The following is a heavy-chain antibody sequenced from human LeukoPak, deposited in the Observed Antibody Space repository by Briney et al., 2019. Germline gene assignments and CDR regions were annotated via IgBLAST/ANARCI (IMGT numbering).Heavy chain of an antibody. D-gene: IGHD3-22*01. CDR1: GFTFSSYA. V-gene: IGHV1-69*01. Sequence: GGSLRLSCATSGFTFSSYAISWVRQAPGQGLEWMGGIIPIFGTANYAQKFQGRVTITADESTSTAYMELSSLRSEDTVVYYCARGRGGGSGYYHYGYNWFDPWGQGTLVTVSS. CDR3: ARGRGGGSGYYHYGYNWFDP. J-gene: IGHJ5*02. CDR2: IIPIFGTA.